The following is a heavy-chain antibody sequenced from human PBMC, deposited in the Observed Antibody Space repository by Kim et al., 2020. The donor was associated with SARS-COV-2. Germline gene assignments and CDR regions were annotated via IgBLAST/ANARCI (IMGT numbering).Heavy chain of an antibody. CDR3: ARHLSSGWSYPLDY. CDR1: GGSISSYY. V-gene: IGHV4-59*08. J-gene: IGHJ4*02. CDR2: IYYSGST. D-gene: IGHD6-19*01. Sequence: SETLSLTCTVSGGSISSYYWSWIRQPPGKGLEWIGYIYYSGSTNYNPSLKSRVTISVDTSKNQFSPKLSSVTAADTAVYYCARHLSSGWSYPLDYGGQGTLVAVSS.